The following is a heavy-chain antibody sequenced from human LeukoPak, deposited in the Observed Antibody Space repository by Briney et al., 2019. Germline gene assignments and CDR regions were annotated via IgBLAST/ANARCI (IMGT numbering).Heavy chain of an antibody. Sequence: GGSLRLSCAASGFTFTIFGLNWVRQAPGKGPEWVSYIDARSGITYYADSVQGRFTLSRDNARESVFLQMDSLRVDDTAVYYCARDLPKYYYGSGTFDYWGQGTLVTVSS. CDR3: ARDLPKYYYGSGTFDY. D-gene: IGHD3-10*01. CDR2: IDARSGIT. CDR1: GFTFTIFG. V-gene: IGHV3-48*01. J-gene: IGHJ4*02.